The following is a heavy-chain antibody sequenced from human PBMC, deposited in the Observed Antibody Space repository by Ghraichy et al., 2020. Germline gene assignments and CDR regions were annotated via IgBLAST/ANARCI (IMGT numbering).Heavy chain of an antibody. D-gene: IGHD4-17*01. CDR1: GFTFSSYS. V-gene: IGHV3-21*01. CDR3: ARGYGDYMFFDY. CDR2: ISSSSSYI. J-gene: IGHJ4*02. Sequence: GGSLRLSCAASGFTFSSYSMNWVRQAPGKGLEWVSSISSSSSYIYYADSVKGRFTISRDNAKNSLYLQMNSLRAEDTAVYYCARGYGDYMFFDYWGQGTLVTVSS.